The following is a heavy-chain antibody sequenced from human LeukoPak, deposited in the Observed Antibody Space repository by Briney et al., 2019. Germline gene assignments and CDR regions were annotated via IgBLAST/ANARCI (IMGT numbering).Heavy chain of an antibody. CDR3: ARDSIMITLGGVAFDP. CDR1: GYSISSGYY. J-gene: IGHJ5*02. V-gene: IGHV4-38-2*02. CDR2: IYHSGST. Sequence: SETLSLTCAVSGYSISSGYYWGWIRQPPGKGLEWIGSIYHSGSTYYNPSLKGRVTISVDTSKNQFSLKLSSVTAADTAVYYWARDSIMITLGGVAFDPGGQGTLVTVSS. D-gene: IGHD3-16*01.